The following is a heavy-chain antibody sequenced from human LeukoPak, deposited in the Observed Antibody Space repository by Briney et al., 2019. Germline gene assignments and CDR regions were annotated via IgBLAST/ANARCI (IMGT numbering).Heavy chain of an antibody. J-gene: IGHJ4*02. CDR1: GFTFSNYW. CDR3: ARVWTEKIDY. Sequence: GGSLRLSCAASGFTFSNYWMHWVRQVPGKGLVWVSRINDDGSATFYADSVKGRFTISRDNSKNSLYLQMNSLRAEDTAVYYCARVWTEKIDYWGQGTLVTVSS. V-gene: IGHV3-74*01. D-gene: IGHD3/OR15-3a*01. CDR2: INDDGSAT.